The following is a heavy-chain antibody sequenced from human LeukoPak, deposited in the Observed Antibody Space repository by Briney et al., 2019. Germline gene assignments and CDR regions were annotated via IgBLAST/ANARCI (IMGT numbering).Heavy chain of an antibody. CDR2: ISGNADST. CDR3: ARRVTYSGAYDY. CDR1: GFTFSSFS. Sequence: GGSLRLSCSASGFTFSSFSMDWVRQAPGKGLEYVSGISGNADSTFYANSVRGRFTISRDNSQNTIYLLMDSLRPEDIGFFYCARRVTYSGAYDYWGQGTLVTVSA. J-gene: IGHJ4*02. V-gene: IGHV3-64*01. D-gene: IGHD3-10*01.